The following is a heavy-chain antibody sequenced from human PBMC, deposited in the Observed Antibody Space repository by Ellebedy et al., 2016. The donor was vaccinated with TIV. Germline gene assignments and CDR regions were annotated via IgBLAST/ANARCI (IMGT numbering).Heavy chain of an antibody. J-gene: IGHJ4*02. D-gene: IGHD4-17*01. CDR3: ARPMTTVTPRGYFDN. CDR2: INPSGGST. V-gene: IGHV1-46*01. Sequence: AASVKVSCKASGYTFTSYYMHWVRQAPGQGLEWMGIINPSGGSTSYAQKFQGRVTMTRDTSTSTVYMELSSLRSEDTAVYYWARPMTTVTPRGYFDNWGQGTLVTVAS. CDR1: GYTFTSYY.